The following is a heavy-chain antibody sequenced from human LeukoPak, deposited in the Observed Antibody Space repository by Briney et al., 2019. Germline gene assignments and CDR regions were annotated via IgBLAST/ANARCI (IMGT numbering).Heavy chain of an antibody. J-gene: IGHJ4*02. V-gene: IGHV1-46*01. CDR2: INPSGGST. CDR3: VRDSAYYGPGRF. D-gene: IGHD3-10*01. Sequence: GASVKVSCKASGYTFSNYHMHWVRQAPGQGLEWMGIINPSGGSTNYAQKFQDRVTMTRDTSTGTVYMELSSLRSEDTAVYYCVRDSAYYGPGRFWGLGTLVTVSS. CDR1: GYTFSNYH.